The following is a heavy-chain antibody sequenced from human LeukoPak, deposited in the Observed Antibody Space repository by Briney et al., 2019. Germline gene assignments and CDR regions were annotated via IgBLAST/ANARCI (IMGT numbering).Heavy chain of an antibody. Sequence: SETVSLTCAVSGGSISCGGYSWSWIRQPTGKGLEWIGYIYHSGSTYYNPSLKSRVTISVDRSKNQFSLKLSSVTAADTAVYYCARENLGDYYFDYWGQGTLVTVSS. CDR2: IYHSGST. J-gene: IGHJ4*02. D-gene: IGHD3-16*01. CDR3: ARENLGDYYFDY. V-gene: IGHV4-30-2*01. CDR1: GGSISCGGYS.